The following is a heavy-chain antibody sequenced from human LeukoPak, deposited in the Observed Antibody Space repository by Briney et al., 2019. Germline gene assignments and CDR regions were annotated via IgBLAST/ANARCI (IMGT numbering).Heavy chain of an antibody. CDR3: ARALYCTNGVCYTGFDY. V-gene: IGHV1-2*02. CDR2: ISPNSGGT. J-gene: IGHJ4*02. Sequence: ASVKVSCKASGYTFTGYYMHWVRQAPGQGLEWMGWISPNSGGTNYAQNFQGRVTMTRDTSISTAYMELSGLRSDDTAVYYCARALYCTNGVCYTGFDYWGQGTLVTVSS. CDR1: GYTFTGYY. D-gene: IGHD2-8*01.